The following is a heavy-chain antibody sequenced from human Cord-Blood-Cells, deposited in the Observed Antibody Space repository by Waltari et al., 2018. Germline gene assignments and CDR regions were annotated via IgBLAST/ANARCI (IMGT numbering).Heavy chain of an antibody. CDR3: ASFDWSDY. CDR2: INHSGST. V-gene: IGHV4-34*01. CDR1: GGSFSGYY. Sequence: QGQLQQWGAGLLKPSETLSLTCAVYGGSFSGYYWSWIRQPPGKGLEWIGEINHSGSTNYNPSLKSRVTISVDTSKNQFSLKLSSVTAADTAVYYCASFDWSDYWGQGTLVTVSS. J-gene: IGHJ4*02. D-gene: IGHD3-9*01.